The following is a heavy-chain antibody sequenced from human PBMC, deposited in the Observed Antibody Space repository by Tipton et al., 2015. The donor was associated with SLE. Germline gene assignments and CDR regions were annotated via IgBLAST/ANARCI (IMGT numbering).Heavy chain of an antibody. CDR2: IYYSGST. J-gene: IGHJ6*02. CDR1: GGSISSSSYY. D-gene: IGHD2-2*01. Sequence: TLSLTCTVSGGSISSSSYYWGWIRQPPGKGLEWIGSIYYSGSTYYNPSLKSRVTISVDTSKNQFSLRLISVTAADTAVYYCARGCSSSTCEPFYFFGMDVWDQGTTVTVSS. CDR3: ARGCSSSTCEPFYFFGMDV. V-gene: IGHV4-39*07.